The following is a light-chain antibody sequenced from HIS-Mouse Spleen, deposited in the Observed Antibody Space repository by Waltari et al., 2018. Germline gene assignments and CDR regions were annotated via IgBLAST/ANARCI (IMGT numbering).Light chain of an antibody. CDR3: QVWDSSSDHVV. Sequence: SYVLTQPPSVSVAPGKTARITCGGNNIGSKSVHWYQQKPGQAPVLVVYDDSDRPSGIPGRFSGSNSGNTATLTISRVEAGDEADYYCQVWDSSSDHVVFGGGTKLTAL. V-gene: IGLV3-21*03. J-gene: IGLJ2*01. CDR2: DDS. CDR1: NIGSKS.